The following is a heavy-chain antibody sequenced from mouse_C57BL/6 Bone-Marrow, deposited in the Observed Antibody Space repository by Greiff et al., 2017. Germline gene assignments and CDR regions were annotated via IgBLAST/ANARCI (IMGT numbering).Heavy chain of an antibody. CDR2: ISSGGSDT. CDR1: GFTFSSYG. V-gene: IGHV5-6*01. CDR3: ARGGWFAY. Sequence: EVKLVESGGDSAKPGGSLKPTCAAPGFTFSSYGMSWARQTPDKRLAWVATISSGGSDTYYPERVKGLLTISRDNAKNTLYLQMSGLKAEDTAMYYCARGGWFAYWDLGTLVTVSA. J-gene: IGHJ3*01.